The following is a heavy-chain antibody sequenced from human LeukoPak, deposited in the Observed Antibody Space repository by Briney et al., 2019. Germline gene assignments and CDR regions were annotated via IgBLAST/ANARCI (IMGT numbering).Heavy chain of an antibody. CDR3: ARHTSHYYYYYMDV. J-gene: IGHJ6*03. CDR2: IIPIFGTA. CDR1: GGTLSSYA. D-gene: IGHD2/OR15-2a*01. Sequence: GSSVKVSCKASGGTLSSYAISWVRQAPGQGLEWMGGIIPIFGTANYAQKFQGRVTITTDESTSTAYMELSSLRSEDTAVYYCARHTSHYYYYYMDVWGKGTTVTVSS. V-gene: IGHV1-69*05.